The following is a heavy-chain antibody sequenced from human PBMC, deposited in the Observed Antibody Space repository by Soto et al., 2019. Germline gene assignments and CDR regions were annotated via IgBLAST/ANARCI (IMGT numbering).Heavy chain of an antibody. CDR3: ARAATNMVQFDY. V-gene: IGHV4-59*13. Sequence: PSETLSLTCTVSGGSINSYFWSWIRQSPGKGLEWIGHIYYSGSTSYSPSLKSRVSISVDTSKNQFSLEVHSVTAADTAVYYCARAATNMVQFDYWGQGTLVTVSS. J-gene: IGHJ4*02. CDR1: GGSINSYF. CDR2: IYYSGST. D-gene: IGHD3-10*01.